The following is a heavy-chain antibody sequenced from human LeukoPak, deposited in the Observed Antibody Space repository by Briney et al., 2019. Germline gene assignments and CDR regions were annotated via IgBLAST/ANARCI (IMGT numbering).Heavy chain of an antibody. V-gene: IGHV4-30-4*01. CDR3: ARHYFWSGYYFDY. J-gene: IGHJ4*02. D-gene: IGHD3-3*01. CDR2: IYHSGNI. Sequence: SETLSLTCTVSGASISSGDYYWGWIRQPPGKGLEWIGYIYHSGNIYYNPSLKSRVTISVDTSKNRISLKLSSVTATDAAGYYYARHYFWSGYYFDYWGQGTLVTVSS. CDR1: GASISSGDYY.